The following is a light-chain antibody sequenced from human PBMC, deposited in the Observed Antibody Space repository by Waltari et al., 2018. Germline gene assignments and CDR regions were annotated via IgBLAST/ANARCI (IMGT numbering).Light chain of an antibody. Sequence: SYDLTKSPSVSVSPGQTARITCPGDKLEDQYANWYQQKAGQSPVLVIYQDTKRPLGSPVRFSGSSSGNTATLTISGTQALDEADYFCHVWDTTTAVFGGGTKVTVL. V-gene: IGLV3-1*01. CDR3: HVWDTTTAV. CDR1: KLEDQY. J-gene: IGLJ3*02. CDR2: QDT.